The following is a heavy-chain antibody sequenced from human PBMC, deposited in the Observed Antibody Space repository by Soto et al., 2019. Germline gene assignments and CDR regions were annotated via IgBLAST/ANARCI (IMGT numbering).Heavy chain of an antibody. CDR1: GGSISSYY. Sequence: SETLSLTCTVSGGSISSYYWSWIRQPPGKGLEWIGYIDDSGSTNYNPSLKSRVTISVDTSKNQFSLKLSSVTAADTAVYYCAREHYSDYSDYWGQGTLVT. CDR2: IDDSGST. V-gene: IGHV4-59*01. J-gene: IGHJ4*02. CDR3: AREHYSDYSDY. D-gene: IGHD4-4*01.